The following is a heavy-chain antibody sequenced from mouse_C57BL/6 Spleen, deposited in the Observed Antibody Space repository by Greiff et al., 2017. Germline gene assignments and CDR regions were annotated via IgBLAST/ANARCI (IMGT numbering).Heavy chain of an antibody. CDR3: ARSMDYGYYYAMDY. CDR2: IDPNSGGT. D-gene: IGHD1-1*01. J-gene: IGHJ4*01. V-gene: IGHV1-72*01. CDR1: GYTFTSYW. Sequence: VQLQQPGAELVKPGASVKLSCKASGYTFTSYWMHWVKQRPGRGLEWIGRIDPNSGGTKYNEKFKSKATLTVDKPSSTAYMQLSSLTSEDSAVYYCARSMDYGYYYAMDYWGQGTSVTVSS.